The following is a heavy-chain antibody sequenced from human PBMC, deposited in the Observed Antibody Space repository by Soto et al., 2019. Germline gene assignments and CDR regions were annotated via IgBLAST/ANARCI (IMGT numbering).Heavy chain of an antibody. CDR2: VYNSGST. CDR1: GGSVSSNY. CDR3: ARYRRVAVAGYTLDN. V-gene: IGHV4-59*02. J-gene: IGHJ4*02. Sequence: PETLSLTSTVSGGSVSSNYWTWIRQPPGKGLEWIGYVYNSGSTNYNPSLKSRVTISEDTSKSQFSLKVNSMTAADTAVYYCARYRRVAVAGYTLDNWGQGILVPVS. D-gene: IGHD6-13*01.